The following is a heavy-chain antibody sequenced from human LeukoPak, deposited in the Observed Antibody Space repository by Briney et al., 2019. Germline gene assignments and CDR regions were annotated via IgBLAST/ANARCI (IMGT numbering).Heavy chain of an antibody. CDR2: INPNSGGT. J-gene: IGHJ6*03. V-gene: IGHV1-2*02. CDR1: GYTFTGYY. D-gene: IGHD6-6*01. CDR3: ARVAGIAALSSVSYYYYYMDV. Sequence: ASVKVSCKASGYTFTGYYMHWVRQAPGQGLEWMGWINPNSGGTNYAQKFQGRVTMTRDTSISTAYMELSRLRSDDTAVYYCARVAGIAALSSVSYYYYYMDVWGKGTTVTVSS.